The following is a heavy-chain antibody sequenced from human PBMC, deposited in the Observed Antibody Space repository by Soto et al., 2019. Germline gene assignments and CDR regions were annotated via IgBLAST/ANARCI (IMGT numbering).Heavy chain of an antibody. V-gene: IGHV1-18*01. CDR1: GYTITSYG. J-gene: IGHJ6*02. CDR3: ARDGRDYDFWSGYYPYYYYYGMDV. Sequence: QVQLVQSGAEVKKPGASVKVSCKASGYTITSYGISWVRQAPGQGLEWMGWISAYNGNTNYAQKLQGRVTMTTDTSTSTAYMELRSLRSDDTAVYYCARDGRDYDFWSGYYPYYYYYGMDVWGQGTTVTVSS. D-gene: IGHD3-3*01. CDR2: ISAYNGNT.